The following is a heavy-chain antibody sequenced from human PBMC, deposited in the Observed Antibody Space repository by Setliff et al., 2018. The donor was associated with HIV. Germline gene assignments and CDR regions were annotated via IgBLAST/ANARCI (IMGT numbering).Heavy chain of an antibody. V-gene: IGHV4-4*07. D-gene: IGHD2-21*02. CDR2: IYSTGTT. CDR1: GDSMSSYC. CDR3: ARGRDGYSLGNFDF. Sequence: SETLSLTCSGSGDSMSSYCWTWIRQSAGKGLEWIGHIYSTGTTNYNSSLKSRLTMSIDTSKNQFSLGLRSLTAADTAVYYCARGRDGYSLGNFDFWGQGTQVTVS. J-gene: IGHJ4*02.